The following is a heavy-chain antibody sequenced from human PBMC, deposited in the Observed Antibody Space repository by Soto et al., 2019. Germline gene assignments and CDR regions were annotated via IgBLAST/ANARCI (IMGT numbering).Heavy chain of an antibody. CDR3: ARHPDILTGYYITTHWFDP. CDR1: GGSISRYY. V-gene: IGHV4-59*08. D-gene: IGHD3-9*01. J-gene: IGHJ5*02. Sequence: SETLSLTCTVSGGSISRYYWSWIRQPPGKGLEWIGYIYYSGSTNYNPSLKSRVTISVDTSKNQFSLKLSSVTAADTAVYYCARHPDILTGYYITTHWFDPWGQETLVTVSS. CDR2: IYYSGST.